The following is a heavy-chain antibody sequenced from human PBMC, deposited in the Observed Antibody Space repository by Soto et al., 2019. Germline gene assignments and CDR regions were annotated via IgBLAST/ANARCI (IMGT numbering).Heavy chain of an antibody. CDR3: AKDVYTSGWTFDY. CDR2: ISYDGTNK. CDR1: RFTFSSYG. D-gene: IGHD6-19*01. V-gene: IGHV3-30*18. Sequence: QVQLVESGGGVVQPGRSLRLSCAASRFTFSSYGMHWVRQAPGKGLGWVALISYDGTNKYSADSVKGRFTISRDNSKNTLYLQMNSLRIEDTAVYYCAKDVYTSGWTFDYWGQGTLVTVSS. J-gene: IGHJ4*02.